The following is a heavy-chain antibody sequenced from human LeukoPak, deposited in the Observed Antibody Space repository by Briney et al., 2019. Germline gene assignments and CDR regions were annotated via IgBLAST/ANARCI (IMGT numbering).Heavy chain of an antibody. V-gene: IGHV4-61*02. D-gene: IGHD2-2*01. CDR3: ARHQYQLSALDY. CDR1: GDSISSTIYY. Sequence: SQTLSLTCTVSGDSISSTIYYWSWIRQPAGKGLEWIGRMSTSGSTSYNPSLKSRVAISVDTSKNQFSLNLNSVTAADTAVYYCARHQYQLSALDYWGQGTLVTVSS. CDR2: MSTSGST. J-gene: IGHJ4*02.